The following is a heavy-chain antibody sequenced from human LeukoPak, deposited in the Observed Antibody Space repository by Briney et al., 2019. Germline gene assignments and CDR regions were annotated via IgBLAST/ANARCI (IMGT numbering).Heavy chain of an antibody. J-gene: IGHJ6*03. CDR1: GGSISSSNW. CDR2: IYHSGST. Sequence: SETLSLTCAVSGGSISSSNWWSWVRQPPGKGLEWIGEIYHSGSTNYNPSLKSRVTISVDTSKNQFSLKLSSVTAADTAVYYCAGHRNVVVREVTTYYYYYYMDVWGKGTTVTISS. D-gene: IGHD3-10*01. CDR3: AGHRNVVVREVTTYYYYYYMDV. V-gene: IGHV4-4*02.